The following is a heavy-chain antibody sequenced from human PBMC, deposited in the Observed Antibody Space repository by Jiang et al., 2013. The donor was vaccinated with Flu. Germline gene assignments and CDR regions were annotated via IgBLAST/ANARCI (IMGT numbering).Heavy chain of an antibody. CDR3: ARHYNSGSWPLDY. D-gene: IGHD3-10*01. CDR1: GGSISNYY. J-gene: IGHJ4*02. CDR2: IYYMGPP. V-gene: IGHV4-59*01. Sequence: LLKPSETLSLTCTVSGGSISNYYWSWIRQPPGKGLEWIAWIYYMGPPAXTPPLKSRVTISVDTSKNQFSLKLSSVTAADTAVYYCARHYNSGSWPLDYWGQGALVTVSS.